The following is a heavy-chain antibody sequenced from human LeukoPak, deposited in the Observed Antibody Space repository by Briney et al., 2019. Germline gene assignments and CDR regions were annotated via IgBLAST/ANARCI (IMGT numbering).Heavy chain of an antibody. Sequence: ASVKVSCKASGYTFTGYYMHWVRQAPGQGLEWMGWINPNSGGTNYAQKFQGRVTMTRDTSISTAYMELSRLRSDDTAAYYCARDEVSSHLEARYYYYYYMDVWGKGTTVTVSS. D-gene: IGHD6-13*01. V-gene: IGHV1-2*02. CDR1: GYTFTGYY. J-gene: IGHJ6*03. CDR2: INPNSGGT. CDR3: ARDEVSSHLEARYYYYYYMDV.